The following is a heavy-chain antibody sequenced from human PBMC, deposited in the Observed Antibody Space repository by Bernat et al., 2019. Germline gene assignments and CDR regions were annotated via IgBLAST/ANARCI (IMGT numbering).Heavy chain of an antibody. D-gene: IGHD3-10*01. Sequence: QVQLQQWGAGLLKPSETLSLTCAVYGGSFSGYYWSWIRQPPGKGLEWIGEINHSGSTNYNPSLKSRVTISVDTSKNQFSLKLSSVTAADTAVYYCATRAGLCFGELTLSGGWFDPWGQRTLVTVSS. J-gene: IGHJ5*02. CDR1: GGSFSGYY. CDR2: INHSGST. V-gene: IGHV4-34*01. CDR3: ATRAGLCFGELTLSGGWFDP.